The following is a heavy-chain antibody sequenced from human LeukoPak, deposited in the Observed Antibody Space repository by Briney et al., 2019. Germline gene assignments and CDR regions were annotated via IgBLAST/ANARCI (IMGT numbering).Heavy chain of an antibody. V-gene: IGHV1-2*02. D-gene: IGHD4-17*01. Sequence: ASVKVSCKASGYTFTGYYMHWVRQAPGQGLEWMGWINPNSGGTNYAQKFQGRVTMTRDTSISTAYMELSRLRSDDTAVYYCARSSGWADYGGYYYGMDVWGQGTTVTVSS. J-gene: IGHJ6*02. CDR2: INPNSGGT. CDR3: ARSSGWADYGGYYYGMDV. CDR1: GYTFTGYY.